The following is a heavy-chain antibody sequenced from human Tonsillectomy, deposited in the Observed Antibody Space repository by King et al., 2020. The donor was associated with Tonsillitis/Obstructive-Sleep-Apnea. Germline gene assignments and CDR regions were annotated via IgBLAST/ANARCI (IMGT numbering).Heavy chain of an antibody. J-gene: IGHJ4*02. CDR2: IYNSGST. D-gene: IGHD4-11*01. CDR1: GGSIGSDY. V-gene: IGHV4-59*08. Sequence: VQLQESGPGLVKPSETLSLTCTVSGGSIGSDYWSWIRQPPGKELEWIGYIYNSGSTSYNHSLKRRVTITLDTSNNQFSQKLRSVTAADSAVYYCATQTTVTYFDSWGQGTLVTVSS. CDR3: ATQTTVTYFDS.